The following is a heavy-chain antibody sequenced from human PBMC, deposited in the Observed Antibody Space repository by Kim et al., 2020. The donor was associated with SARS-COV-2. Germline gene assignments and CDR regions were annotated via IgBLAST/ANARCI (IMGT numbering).Heavy chain of an antibody. CDR3: ARPRGTWKYYNWFDP. J-gene: IGHJ5*02. CDR1: GGTITGSSFY. Sequence: SETLSLTCSVSGGTITGSSFYWAWIRQSPGQGLEWLGSIYYSGGTFYNPSFGSRVTMSVDTSKNQFSLSLKSVTAADTAIYYCARPRGTWKYYNWFDPWGQGALVTVSS. CDR2: IYYSGGT. D-gene: IGHD1-7*01. V-gene: IGHV4-39*01.